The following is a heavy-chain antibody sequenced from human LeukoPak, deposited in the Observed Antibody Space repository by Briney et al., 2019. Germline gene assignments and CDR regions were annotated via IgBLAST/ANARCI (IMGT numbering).Heavy chain of an antibody. CDR1: GFTFSSYA. D-gene: IGHD1-26*01. CDR3: ARDSGGSYWDYYYYMDV. Sequence: GGSLRLSCAASGFTFSSYAMHWVRQTPGKGLAWVALISYDGSNKYYADSVKGRFTISRDNSKNTLYLQMNSLRAEDTAVYYCARDSGGSYWDYYYYMDVWGKGTTVTVSS. J-gene: IGHJ6*03. V-gene: IGHV3-30-3*01. CDR2: ISYDGSNK.